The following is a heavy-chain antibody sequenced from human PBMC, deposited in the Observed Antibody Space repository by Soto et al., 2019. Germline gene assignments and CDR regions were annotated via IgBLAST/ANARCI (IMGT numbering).Heavy chain of an antibody. CDR2: IYYSGST. CDR3: ATLPDGILWFGELLRGTDY. V-gene: IGHV4-39*01. J-gene: IGHJ4*02. D-gene: IGHD3-10*01. Sequence: SETLSLTCTVSGGSISSSSYYWGWIRQPPGKGLEWIGSIYYSGSTYYNPSLKSRVTISVDTSKNQFSLKLSSVTAADTAVYYCATLPDGILWFGELLRGTDYWGQGTLVTVSS. CDR1: GGSISSSSYY.